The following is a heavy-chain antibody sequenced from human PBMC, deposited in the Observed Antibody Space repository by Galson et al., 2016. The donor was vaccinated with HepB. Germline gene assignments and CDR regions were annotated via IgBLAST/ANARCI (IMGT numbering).Heavy chain of an antibody. V-gene: IGHV1-2*02. J-gene: IGHJ6*02. Sequence: SCKASGYTFTGYYMHWVRQAPGLGLEWMGWINPNSGGTNSAQKFQGRVTMTRDTSISTAYMELNKLRADDTAVYYCARGDTMTADYYYYGMDVWGQGTTVTVSS. CDR3: ARGDTMTADYYYYGMDV. CDR2: INPNSGGT. D-gene: IGHD4-17*01. CDR1: GYTFTGYY.